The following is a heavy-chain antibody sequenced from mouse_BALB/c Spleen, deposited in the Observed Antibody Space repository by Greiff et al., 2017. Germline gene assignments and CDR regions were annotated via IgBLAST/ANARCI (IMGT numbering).Heavy chain of an antibody. CDR2: INPSSGYT. CDR1: GYTFTSYT. J-gene: IGHJ2*01. V-gene: IGHV1-4*01. D-gene: IGHD1-3*01. CDR3: AREGALDY. Sequence: VQLQESGAELARPGASVKMSCKASGYTFTSYTMHWVKQRPGQGLEWIGYINPSSGYTNYNQKFKDKATLTADKSSSTAYMQLSSLTSEDSAVYYFAREGALDYWGQGTTLTVSS.